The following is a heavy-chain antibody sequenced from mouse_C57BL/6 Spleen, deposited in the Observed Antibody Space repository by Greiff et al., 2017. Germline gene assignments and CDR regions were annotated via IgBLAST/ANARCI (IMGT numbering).Heavy chain of an antibody. V-gene: IGHV1-55*01. CDR3: ARYLPYYGSSIDY. D-gene: IGHD1-1*01. CDR1: GYTFTSYW. CDR2: IYPGSGST. Sequence: VQLQQSGAELVKPGASVKMSCKASGYTFTSYWITWVKQRPGQGLEWIGDIYPGSGSTNYNEKFKSKATLTVDTSSSTAYMQLSSLTSEDSAVYYCARYLPYYGSSIDYWGQGTTLTVSS. J-gene: IGHJ2*01.